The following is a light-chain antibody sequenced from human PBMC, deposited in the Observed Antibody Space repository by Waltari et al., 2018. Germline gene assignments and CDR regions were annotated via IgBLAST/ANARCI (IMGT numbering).Light chain of an antibody. V-gene: IGKV1-39*01. CDR1: QAISNF. CDR2: AAS. J-gene: IGKJ3*01. Sequence: DSQMTQSPSSLSASVGDRVTITCRSSQAISNFLNWYQQNPGKAPKLLIYAASNLQSGVPSRFSGGGSGTDFTLTITSLQPDDFATYYCQQSFITPFIFGPGTKVDF. CDR3: QQSFITPFI.